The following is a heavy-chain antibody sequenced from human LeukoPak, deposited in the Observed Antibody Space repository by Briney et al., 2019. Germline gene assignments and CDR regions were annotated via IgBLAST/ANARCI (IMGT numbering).Heavy chain of an antibody. V-gene: IGHV3-30-3*01. CDR1: GFTFSSYA. Sequence: GGSLRLSCAASGFTFSSYAMHWVRQAPGKGLEWVAVISYDGSNKYYADSVKGRFTISRDNSKNTLYLQMNSLRAEDTAVYYCARGEMATIRVDGAFDIWGQGTMVTVPS. CDR3: ARGEMATIRVDGAFDI. CDR2: ISYDGSNK. J-gene: IGHJ3*02. D-gene: IGHD5-24*01.